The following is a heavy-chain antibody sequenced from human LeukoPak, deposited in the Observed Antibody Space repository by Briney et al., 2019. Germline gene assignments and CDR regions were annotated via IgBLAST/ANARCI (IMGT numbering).Heavy chain of an antibody. CDR1: GFTFSDYT. D-gene: IGHD3-22*01. CDR2: ISYDGSAQ. V-gene: IGHV3-30-3*02. Sequence: PGRSLRLSCAASGFTFSDYTLHWVRQAPGKGLDWVAVISYDGSAQIYADSVKGRFTISRDNSKNTLYLQMNSLRAEDTAVYYCAKPSYYDSSGYYYDYFDYWGQGTLVTVSS. CDR3: AKPSYYDSSGYYYDYFDY. J-gene: IGHJ4*02.